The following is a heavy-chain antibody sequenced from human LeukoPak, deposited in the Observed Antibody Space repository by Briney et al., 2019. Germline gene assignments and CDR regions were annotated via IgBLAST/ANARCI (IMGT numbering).Heavy chain of an antibody. J-gene: IGHJ3*01. D-gene: IGHD3-3*01. CDR2: IYTRGSD. Sequence: PSETLSLTCAVSVVSISAYYWAWIRQPPGEGLEWIGYIYTRGSDTQYPSPKSRVTISVDKSKNHFSLRLTSVTAADTPAYYCARLSAAVHLGAFDLWGQGTMVPVSS. CDR3: ARLSAAVHLGAFDL. CDR1: VVSISAYY. V-gene: IGHV4-4*09.